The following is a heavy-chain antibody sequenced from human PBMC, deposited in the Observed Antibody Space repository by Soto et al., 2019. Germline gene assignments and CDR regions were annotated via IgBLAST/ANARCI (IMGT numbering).Heavy chain of an antibody. J-gene: IGHJ4*02. Sequence: QVKLVESGGGVVQPGRSLRLSCAASGFTLSSYSMHWVRQAPGRGLEWVGVISYDGNKKYYRDSVKGRFSISRDTSNNTVNLHMNSLRPEDTAVYYCARSVAVAGLDYWGQGTLVTVS. CDR2: ISYDGNKK. CDR3: ARSVAVAGLDY. D-gene: IGHD6-19*01. CDR1: GFTLSSYS. V-gene: IGHV3-30-3*01.